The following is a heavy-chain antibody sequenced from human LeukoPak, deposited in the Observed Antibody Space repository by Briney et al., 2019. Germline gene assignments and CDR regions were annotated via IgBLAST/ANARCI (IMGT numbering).Heavy chain of an antibody. D-gene: IGHD2-2*01. CDR2: IRYDGSNK. CDR3: AKDDDIVVVPAARGGFDP. CDR1: GFTFSSYG. Sequence: GGSLRLSCAASGFTFSSYGMHWVRQAPGKGLEWVAFIRYDGSNKYCADSVKGRFTISRDNSKNTLYLQMNSLRAEDTAVYYCAKDDDIVVVPAARGGFDPWGQGTLVTVSS. V-gene: IGHV3-30*02. J-gene: IGHJ5*02.